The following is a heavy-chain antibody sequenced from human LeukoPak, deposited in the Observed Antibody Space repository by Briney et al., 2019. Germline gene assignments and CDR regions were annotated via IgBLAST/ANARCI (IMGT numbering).Heavy chain of an antibody. Sequence: SETLSLTCAVYGGSFSGYYWSWIRQPPGKGLGWIGEINHSGSTNYNPSLKSRVTISVDTSKNQFSLKLSSVTAADTAVYYCARGRGHYYDSSGSKIFDYWGQGTLVTVSS. J-gene: IGHJ4*02. CDR2: INHSGST. CDR3: ARGRGHYYDSSGSKIFDY. D-gene: IGHD3-22*01. V-gene: IGHV4-34*01. CDR1: GGSFSGYY.